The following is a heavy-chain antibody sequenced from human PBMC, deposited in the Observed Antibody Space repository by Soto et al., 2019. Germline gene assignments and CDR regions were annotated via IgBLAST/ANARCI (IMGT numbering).Heavy chain of an antibody. CDR3: ARIGGWYDIDF. D-gene: IGHD6-19*01. CDR2: IFYNGTA. J-gene: IGHJ4*02. Sequence: SETLSLTGSVSVGSFSSGSFHWSWIRQPPGKGLQFIGSIFYNGTANYSPSLKNRVSISIDTSQSQFFLQLISVAAADTAVYYCARIGGWYDIDFWGQGSLVTVSS. V-gene: IGHV4-61*01. CDR1: VGSFSSGSFH.